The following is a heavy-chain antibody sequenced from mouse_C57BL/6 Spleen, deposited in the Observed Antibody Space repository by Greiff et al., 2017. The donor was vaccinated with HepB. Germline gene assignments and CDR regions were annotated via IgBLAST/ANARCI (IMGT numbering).Heavy chain of an antibody. D-gene: IGHD2-4*01. Sequence: VQLQQSGPELVKPGASVKISCKASGYTFTDYYMNWVKQSHGKSLEWIGDINPNNGGTSYNQKFKGKATLTVDKSSSTAYMELRSLTSEDSAVYYCARWDDYDAFAYWGQGTLVTVSA. J-gene: IGHJ3*01. CDR3: ARWDDYDAFAY. CDR1: GYTFTDYY. CDR2: INPNNGGT. V-gene: IGHV1-26*01.